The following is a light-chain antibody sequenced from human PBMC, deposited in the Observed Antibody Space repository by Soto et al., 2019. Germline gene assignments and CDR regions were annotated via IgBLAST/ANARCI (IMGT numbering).Light chain of an antibody. V-gene: IGKV1-39*01. Sequence: DIQMTQSPFSLSASVGDRVTIICRASQSITTYLNWYQQKPGNAPKLLIYAASSLQIGVPSRFSGSGSGTDFTLTISSLQPEDFATYYCQHSYRTPGTFGQGTKLEIK. CDR1: QSITTY. CDR2: AAS. J-gene: IGKJ2*01. CDR3: QHSYRTPGT.